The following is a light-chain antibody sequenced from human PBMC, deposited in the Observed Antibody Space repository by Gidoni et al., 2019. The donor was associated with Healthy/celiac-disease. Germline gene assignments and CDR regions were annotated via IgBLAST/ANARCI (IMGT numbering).Light chain of an antibody. CDR1: QSVSSY. J-gene: IGKJ1*01. V-gene: IGKV3-11*01. Sequence: EIVLSQSPATLSLSPGETATLSCRASQSVSSYCAWYQQKPGQAPRLLIYDASNRATGRPARFSGSGSGTDFTLTISSLEPEDFAVYYCQQRSNWPPSTFGQGTKVEIK. CDR3: QQRSNWPPST. CDR2: DAS.